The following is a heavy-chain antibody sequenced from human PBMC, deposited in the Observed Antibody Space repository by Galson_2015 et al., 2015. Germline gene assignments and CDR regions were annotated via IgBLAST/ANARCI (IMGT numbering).Heavy chain of an antibody. CDR2: INPSGGST. V-gene: IGHV1-46*01. D-gene: IGHD2-2*01. CDR3: ARDPHRYCSSTSCYAGYYYYYMDV. Sequence: SVKVSCKASGYTFTSYYMHWVRQAPGQGLEWMGIINPSGGSTSYAQKFQGRVTMTRDTSTSTVYMELSSLRSEDTAVYYCARDPHRYCSSTSCYAGYYYYYMDVSGKGTTVTVSS. J-gene: IGHJ6*03. CDR1: GYTFTSYY.